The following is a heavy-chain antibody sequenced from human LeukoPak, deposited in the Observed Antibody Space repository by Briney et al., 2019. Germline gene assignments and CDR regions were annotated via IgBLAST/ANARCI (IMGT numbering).Heavy chain of an antibody. CDR2: IRYDGSNK. J-gene: IGHJ4*02. D-gene: IGHD3-16*02. CDR1: GFTFSSYG. V-gene: IGHV3-30*02. CDR3: TTDRPYYDYVWGSYRPRSGYYFDY. Sequence: PGGSLRLSCAASGFTFSSYGMHWVRQAPGKGLEWVAFIRYDGSNKYYADSVKGRFTISRDNSKNTLYLQMNRLRAEDTAVYYCTTDRPYYDYVWGSYRPRSGYYFDYWGQGTLVTVSS.